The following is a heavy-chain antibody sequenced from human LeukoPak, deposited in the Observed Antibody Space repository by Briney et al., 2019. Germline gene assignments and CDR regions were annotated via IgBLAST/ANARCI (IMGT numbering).Heavy chain of an antibody. CDR2: ISYDGSNK. CDR3: ARGSSGNFDY. V-gene: IGHV3-30*03. CDR1: GFTFSSYG. Sequence: GGSLRLSCAASGFTFSSYGMHWVRQAPGKGLEWVAVISYDGSNKYYADSVKGRFTISRDNAENSLFLQMNSLRAEDTAVYYCARGSSGNFDYWGQGTLVTVSS. J-gene: IGHJ4*02.